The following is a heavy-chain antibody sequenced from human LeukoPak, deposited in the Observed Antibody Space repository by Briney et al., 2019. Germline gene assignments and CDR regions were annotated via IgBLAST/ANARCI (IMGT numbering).Heavy chain of an antibody. Sequence: GGSLRLPSAAAGFTFSRYTMNELRQAPGKGLEWVSYITDSSRTTYYADSVKGRFTISRDNAKNSLYLQMNSLRDEDSAVYYCARDYWSTSYGDGFDIWGQGTMVTVSS. D-gene: IGHD3-3*01. CDR3: ARDYWSTSYGDGFDI. J-gene: IGHJ3*02. CDR2: ITDSSRTT. V-gene: IGHV3-48*02. CDR1: GFTFSRYT.